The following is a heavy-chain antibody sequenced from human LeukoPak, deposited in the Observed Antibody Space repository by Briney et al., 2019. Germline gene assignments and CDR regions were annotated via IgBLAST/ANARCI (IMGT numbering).Heavy chain of an antibody. V-gene: IGHV3-48*03. CDR3: ARASNTAMAPFAFDI. Sequence: GGSLRLSCAASGFTFSSYEMNWVRQAPGKGLEWVSYISSSGSTIYYADSVKGRFTISRDNAKNSLYLQMNSLRAEDTAVYHCARASNTAMAPFAFDIWGQGTMVTVSS. CDR1: GFTFSSYE. CDR2: ISSSGSTI. J-gene: IGHJ3*02. D-gene: IGHD5-18*01.